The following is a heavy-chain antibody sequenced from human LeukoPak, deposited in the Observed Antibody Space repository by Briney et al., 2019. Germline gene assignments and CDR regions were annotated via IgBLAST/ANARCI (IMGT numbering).Heavy chain of an antibody. CDR3: AISGSYPNWFGP. V-gene: IGHV1-69*02. D-gene: IGHD1-26*01. CDR1: GGTVSSYT. Sequence: GASVKVSCKASGGTVSSYTISWVRQAPGQGLEWMGRIITILGIANYAQKFQGRVTITADKSTSTAYMELSSLRPEATAVYYCAISGSYPNWFGPWGKGTLVTVSS. J-gene: IGHJ5*02. CDR2: IITILGIA.